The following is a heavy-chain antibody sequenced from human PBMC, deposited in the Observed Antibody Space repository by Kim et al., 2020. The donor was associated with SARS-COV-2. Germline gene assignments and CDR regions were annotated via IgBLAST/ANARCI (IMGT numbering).Heavy chain of an antibody. CDR2: SYYSGST. CDR3: ARGGGDGEYVFDY. CDR1: GGSISSYY. Sequence: SETLSLTCTVSGGSISSYYWSWIRQPPGKGLEWIGYSYYSGSTNYNPSLKSRVTISVDTSKNQFSLTLNSVTAADTAVDYCARGGGDGEYVFDYWGQGTLVTVSS. V-gene: IGHV4-59*01. D-gene: IGHD2-21*01. J-gene: IGHJ4*02.